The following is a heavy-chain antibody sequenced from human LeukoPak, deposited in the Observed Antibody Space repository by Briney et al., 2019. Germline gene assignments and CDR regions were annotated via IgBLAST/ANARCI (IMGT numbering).Heavy chain of an antibody. CDR2: IYHSGST. Sequence: PSETLSLTCAVSGYSISSGYYWGWIRQPPGKGLEWIGSIYHSGSTNYNPSLKSRVTMSVDTSKNQFSLKLSSVTAADTAVYYCASDLLGNFDYWGQGTLVTVSS. V-gene: IGHV4-38-2*01. J-gene: IGHJ4*02. CDR1: GYSISSGYY. CDR3: ASDLLGNFDY.